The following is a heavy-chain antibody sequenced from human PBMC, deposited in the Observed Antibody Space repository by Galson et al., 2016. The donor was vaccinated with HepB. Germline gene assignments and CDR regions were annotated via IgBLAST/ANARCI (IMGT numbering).Heavy chain of an antibody. V-gene: IGHV6-1*01. CDR3: ARDTATQPEYYFDF. Sequence: CAISGDSVSSSNAAWNWIRQSPSRGLEWLGRTYFRSTWSSDYAASVRSRLTIQSDMSKNQFSLHLRSTTPDDTAVYYCARDTATQPEYYFDFWGHGTRVTVSS. D-gene: IGHD1-1*01. CDR2: TYFRSTWSS. J-gene: IGHJ4*01. CDR1: GDSVSSSNAA.